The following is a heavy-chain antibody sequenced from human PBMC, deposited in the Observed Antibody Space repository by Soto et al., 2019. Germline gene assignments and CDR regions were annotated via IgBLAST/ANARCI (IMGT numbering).Heavy chain of an antibody. CDR3: ARCFGSGSEYPFDY. J-gene: IGHJ4*02. CDR2: ISAYNGNT. D-gene: IGHD3-10*01. CDR1: GYTFTSYG. Sequence: QVQLVQSGAEVKKPGASVKVSCKASGYTFTSYGISWVRQAPGQGVEWMEWISAYNGNTNYAQKLQGRVTMTTDTSTRTAYMELGSRRSDDSAVYSCARCFGSGSEYPFDYWGQGTLVTVSS. V-gene: IGHV1-18*01.